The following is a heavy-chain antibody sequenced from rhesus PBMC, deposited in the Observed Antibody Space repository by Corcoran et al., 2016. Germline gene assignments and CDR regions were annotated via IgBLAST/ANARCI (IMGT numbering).Heavy chain of an antibody. J-gene: IGHJ4*01. CDR2: IYGGSGST. CDR1: GGSISSSNW. V-gene: IGHV4S7*01. Sequence: QLQLQGSGPGLVKSSETLSLTCAVSGGSISSSNWWSWIRPSPGKGLEWIGYIYGGSGSTSYNPSPKSRVTISTDTSKNQFSLKLSSVTAADTAVYYCARRLATVTLSYFDYWGQGVLVTVSS. CDR3: ARRLATVTLSYFDY. D-gene: IGHD5-36*02.